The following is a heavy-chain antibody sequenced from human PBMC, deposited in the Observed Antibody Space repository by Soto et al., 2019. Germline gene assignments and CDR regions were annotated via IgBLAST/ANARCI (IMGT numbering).Heavy chain of an antibody. V-gene: IGHV3-23*01. D-gene: IGHD3-22*01. Sequence: PGLCLRLSCAASGFTFSSYALSWVRQAPGKELEWVSAISGSGGSTYYADSVKGRFTISRDNSKNTLYLQMNSLRAEDTAVYYCAITYYESSGLYSYWGQGTLVTVSS. J-gene: IGHJ4*02. CDR3: AITYYESSGLYSY. CDR2: ISGSGGST. CDR1: GFTFSSYA.